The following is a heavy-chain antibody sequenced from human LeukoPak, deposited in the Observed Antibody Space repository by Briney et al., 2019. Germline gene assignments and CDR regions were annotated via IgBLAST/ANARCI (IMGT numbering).Heavy chain of an antibody. Sequence: KPSETLSLTCSISGGSITSFYWSLIRQPPGKGLEYIVHIYQSGTPNYNPSLRSRVTLSIDTSKNQFSLRLTSLTAADTAVYFCARLGYNYGFETWGEGTLVTVSS. V-gene: IGHV4-59*08. CDR3: ARLGYNYGFET. CDR2: IYQSGTP. J-gene: IGHJ5*02. D-gene: IGHD5-18*01. CDR1: GGSITSFY.